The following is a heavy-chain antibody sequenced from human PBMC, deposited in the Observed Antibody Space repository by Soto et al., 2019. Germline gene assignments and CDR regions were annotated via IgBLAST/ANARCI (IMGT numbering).Heavy chain of an antibody. D-gene: IGHD7-27*01. CDR1: GGTFRKFA. V-gene: IGHV1-69*01. CDR3: ATGATGDFGDFDL. J-gene: IGHJ2*01. Sequence: QVQPVQSGAEVKKPGSSVKVSCKVSGGTFRKFAVSWVRQAPGQGLEWMGGVVPMFRTPNYAQKFQGRVTITADESTSTAYMELRSLRSEDTAVYYCATGATGDFGDFDLWGRGTLVTVSS. CDR2: VVPMFRTP.